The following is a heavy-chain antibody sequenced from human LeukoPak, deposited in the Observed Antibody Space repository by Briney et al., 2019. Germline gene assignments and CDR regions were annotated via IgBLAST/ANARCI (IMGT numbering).Heavy chain of an antibody. CDR3: ASGTYYYGSGGLTNFDY. CDR1: GYTFTSYG. Sequence: EASVKVSCKASGYTFTSYGISWVRQAPGQGLEWMGWISAYNGHTNYAQKLQGRATMTTDTSTSTAYMELRSLRSDDTAVYYCASGTYYYGSGGLTNFDYWGQGTLVTVSS. J-gene: IGHJ4*02. CDR2: ISAYNGHT. D-gene: IGHD3-10*01. V-gene: IGHV1-18*01.